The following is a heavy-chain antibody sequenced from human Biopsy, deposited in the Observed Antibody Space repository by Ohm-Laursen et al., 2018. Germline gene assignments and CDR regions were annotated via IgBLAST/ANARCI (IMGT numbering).Heavy chain of an antibody. V-gene: IGHV1-69*06. CDR2: NIPILGTG. CDR1: GGTFSNYG. J-gene: IGHJ1*01. CDR3: ATKLTGYFHH. D-gene: IGHD3-9*01. Sequence: SVKVSCKAPGGTFSNYGVNWVRQAPGQGLEWLGGNIPILGTGNYAQKFQDRVTVAADTSTSKATMERRSLRSDDTAVYYCATKLTGYFHHWGQGTLVIVSS.